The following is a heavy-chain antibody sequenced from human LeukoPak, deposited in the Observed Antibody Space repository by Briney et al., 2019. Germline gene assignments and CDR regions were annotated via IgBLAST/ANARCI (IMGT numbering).Heavy chain of an antibody. D-gene: IGHD5-18*01. CDR2: INHSGST. CDR3: ARVDTAMGTSDAFDI. Sequence: SETLSLTCAVYGGSFSGYYWSWIRQPPGKGLEWIGEINHSGSTNYNPSLKSRVTISVDTSKNQFSLKLSSVTAADTAVYYCARVDTAMGTSDAFDIWGQGTMVTVSS. J-gene: IGHJ3*02. V-gene: IGHV4-34*01. CDR1: GGSFSGYY.